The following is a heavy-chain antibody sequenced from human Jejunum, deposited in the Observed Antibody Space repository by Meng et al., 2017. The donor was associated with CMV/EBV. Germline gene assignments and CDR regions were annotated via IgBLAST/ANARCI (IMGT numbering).Heavy chain of an antibody. CDR3: ARNYDFWSGYYGTDY. J-gene: IGHJ4*02. V-gene: IGHV3-48*03. CDR1: FTFSSYE. Sequence: FTFSSYEMNWVRQAPGKGLEWVSYISSSGSTIYYADSVKGQFTISRDNAKNSLYLQMNSLRAEDTAVYYCARNYDFWSGYYGTDYWGQGTLVTVSS. D-gene: IGHD3-3*01. CDR2: ISSSGSTI.